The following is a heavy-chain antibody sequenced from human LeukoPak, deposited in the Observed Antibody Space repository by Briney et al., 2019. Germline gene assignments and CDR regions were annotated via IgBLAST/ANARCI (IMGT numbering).Heavy chain of an antibody. CDR3: ARGRYCAGGGCRLFDF. Sequence: SETLSLTCSVSGGSTSGYFWSWIREPPGRGLEWIGYIFYGRNTKYNPSLKSRVAMSADASKNQYSLSLSSVTAADTAIYYCARGRYCAGGGCRLFDFWGQGTLVGVSS. CDR2: IFYGRNT. CDR1: GGSTSGYF. D-gene: IGHD2-8*02. J-gene: IGHJ4*02. V-gene: IGHV4-59*01.